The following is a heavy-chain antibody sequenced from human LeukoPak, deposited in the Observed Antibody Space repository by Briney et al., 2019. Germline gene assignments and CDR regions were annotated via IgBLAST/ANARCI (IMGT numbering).Heavy chain of an antibody. CDR2: INPSGSST. V-gene: IGHV1-46*01. Sequence: ASVKVSCKASGYAFTRHYMHWVRQAPGQGLEWMGLINPSGSSTIYAQKFQGRVTMTRDMSTSTVYMELTSLRSEDTAVYYCARDEGESGSYLGAIVDPWGQGTLVTVSS. D-gene: IGHD1-26*01. CDR1: GYAFTRHY. CDR3: ARDEGESGSYLGAIVDP. J-gene: IGHJ5*02.